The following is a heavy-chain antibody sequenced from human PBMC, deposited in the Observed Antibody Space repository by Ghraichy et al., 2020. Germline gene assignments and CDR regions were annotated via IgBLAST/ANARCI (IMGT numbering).Heavy chain of an antibody. V-gene: IGHV3-23*01. J-gene: IGHJ5*02. CDR1: GFTFSRYA. D-gene: IGHD6-19*01. CDR3: AKDQYSSGNWFDP. CDR2: ISGGGDTT. Sequence: GGSLRLSCAASGFTFSRYAMSWVRQAPGKGLEWVSGISGGGDTTYYADSVEGRFTISRDNSKNTLYLQMNSLRAEDTAVYYCAKDQYSSGNWFDPWGQGALVTVSS.